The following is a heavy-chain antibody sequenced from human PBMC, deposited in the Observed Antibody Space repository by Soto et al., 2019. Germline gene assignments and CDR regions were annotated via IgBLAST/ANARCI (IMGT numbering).Heavy chain of an antibody. V-gene: IGHV3-74*01. CDR2: INGDGSYT. Sequence: EVQLVESGGGLVQPGGSLRLSCAASGFTFSSYWMHWLRQVPGKGLVWVSRINGDGSYTNYADSVKGRFTISRDNAKNTLYLQMNSLRAEDTAVYYGARERGGYSSDFWGQGTLVTVSS. J-gene: IGHJ4*02. CDR1: GFTFSSYW. D-gene: IGHD2-15*01. CDR3: ARERGGYSSDF.